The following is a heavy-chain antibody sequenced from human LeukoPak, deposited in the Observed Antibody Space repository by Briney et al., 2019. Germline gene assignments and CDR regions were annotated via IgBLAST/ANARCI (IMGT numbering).Heavy chain of an antibody. CDR3: AKDATPAPGTVYMDV. V-gene: IGHV3-48*03. Sequence: GGSLRLSCAASGFTFSSYEMNWVRQAPGKRLEWVSYISSSGSTIYYADSVEGRFTISRDNDKTSIYLQMNSLRAEDTAVYYCAKDATPAPGTVYMDVWGKGTTVTISS. CDR2: ISSSGSTI. CDR1: GFTFSSYE. D-gene: IGHD6-13*01. J-gene: IGHJ6*03.